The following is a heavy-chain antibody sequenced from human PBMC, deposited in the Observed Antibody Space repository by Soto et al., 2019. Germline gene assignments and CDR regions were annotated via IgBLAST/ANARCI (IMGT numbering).Heavy chain of an antibody. CDR1: GGTFSSYA. CDR3: AGALTIFGVVIRPLYGMDV. D-gene: IGHD3-3*01. J-gene: IGHJ6*02. Sequence: SVKVSCKASGGTFSSYAISWVRQAPGQGLEWMGGIIPIFGTANYAQKFQGRVTITADESTSTAYMELSSLRSEDTAVYYCAGALTIFGVVIRPLYGMDVWGQGTTVTVSS. CDR2: IIPIFGTA. V-gene: IGHV1-69*13.